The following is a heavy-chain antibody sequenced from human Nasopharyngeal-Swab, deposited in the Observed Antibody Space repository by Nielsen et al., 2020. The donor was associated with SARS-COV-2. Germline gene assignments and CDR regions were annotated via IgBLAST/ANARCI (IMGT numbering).Heavy chain of an antibody. Sequence: GGSLRLSCAASGFTFSDHYMDWVRQAPGKGLEWVGRTRNKANSYTTEYAASVKGRFTISRDDSKNSLYLQMNSLKTEDTAVYYCARVSGSYSDYWGQGTLVTSPQ. V-gene: IGHV3-72*01. J-gene: IGHJ4*02. CDR3: ARVSGSYSDY. CDR1: GFTFSDHY. D-gene: IGHD1-26*01. CDR2: TRNKANSYTT.